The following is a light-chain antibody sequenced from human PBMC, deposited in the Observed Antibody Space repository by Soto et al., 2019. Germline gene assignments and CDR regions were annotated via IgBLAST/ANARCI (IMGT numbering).Light chain of an antibody. CDR3: QQYYRSRT. V-gene: IGKV4-1*01. CDR2: WAS. J-gene: IGKJ1*01. CDR1: QSILSSYNNKNY. Sequence: DIVMTQSPDSLAVSLGERATINCKSSQSILSSYNNKNYFAWYQQKPGQPPKLLIYWASTRESGVPDRFTGSGSGTDFTLTISSLRAEDVAVYYCQQYYRSRTFGQGTKVEIK.